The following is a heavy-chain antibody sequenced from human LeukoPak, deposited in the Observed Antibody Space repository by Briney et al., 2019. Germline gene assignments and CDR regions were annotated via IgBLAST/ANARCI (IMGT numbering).Heavy chain of an antibody. CDR3: ATFIPRPNEYGDYLYYYYGMDV. Sequence: ASVKVSCKVSGNILTELSMHWVRQAPGKGLEWMGGVYPRDGETFYAQKFQGRVTMTEDTSADTAYMELSSLRSEDTAIYYCATFIPRPNEYGDYLYYYYGMDVWGQGTTVTVSS. D-gene: IGHD4-17*01. J-gene: IGHJ6*02. CDR1: GNILTELS. CDR2: VYPRDGET. V-gene: IGHV1-24*01.